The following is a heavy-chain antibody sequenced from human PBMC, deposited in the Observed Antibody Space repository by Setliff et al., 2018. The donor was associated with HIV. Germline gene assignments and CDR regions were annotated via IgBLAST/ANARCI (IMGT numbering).Heavy chain of an antibody. D-gene: IGHD6-13*01. CDR1: GYTFTSHY. J-gene: IGHJ4*03. Sequence: ASVKVSCKASGYTFTSHYLHWVRQAPGQGLEWMGWIYPNTGGTNYAQKFQGRVTMTRDTSISTAYMELSSLRSEDTAVYYCARSRAAGFDYWGQGTLVTVSS. CDR2: IYPNTGGT. V-gene: IGHV1-2*02. CDR3: ARSRAAGFDY.